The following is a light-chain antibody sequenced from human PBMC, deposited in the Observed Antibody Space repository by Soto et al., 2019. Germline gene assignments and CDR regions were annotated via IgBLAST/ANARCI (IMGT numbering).Light chain of an antibody. CDR2: DAS. V-gene: IGKV3-11*01. J-gene: IGKJ3*01. Sequence: EIVLTQSPATLSLSPGERATLSCRASQSVSSFLAWYQQKSGQTPRLLIYDASNRATGIPARFSGSGSGTDSTLTISSLEPEDFAVYYCQHRSNWLGTFGPGTNVDI. CDR1: QSVSSF. CDR3: QHRSNWLGT.